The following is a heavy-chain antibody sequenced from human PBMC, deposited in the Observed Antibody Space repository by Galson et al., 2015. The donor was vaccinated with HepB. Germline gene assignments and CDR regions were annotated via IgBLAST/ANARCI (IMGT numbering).Heavy chain of an antibody. CDR1: GFTFSSYA. Sequence: SLRLSCAASGFTFSSYAMSWVRQAPGKGLEWVSAISGSGGSTYYADSVKGRFTISRDNSKNTLYLQMNSLRAEDTAVYYCAKGGRGYSSGWSPFDYWGQGTLVTVSS. D-gene: IGHD6-19*01. V-gene: IGHV3-23*01. CDR3: AKGGRGYSSGWSPFDY. J-gene: IGHJ4*02. CDR2: ISGSGGST.